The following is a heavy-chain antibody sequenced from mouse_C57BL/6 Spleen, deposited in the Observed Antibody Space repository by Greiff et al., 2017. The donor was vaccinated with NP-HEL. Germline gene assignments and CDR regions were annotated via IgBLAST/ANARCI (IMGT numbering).Heavy chain of an antibody. CDR1: GFTFSDYY. Sequence: EVMLVESEGGLVQPGSSMKLSCTASGFTFSDYYMAWVRQVPEKGLEWVANINYDGSSTYYLDSLKSRFIISRDNAKNILYLQMSSLKSEDTATYYCARVGYLSYYFDYWGQGTTLTVSS. V-gene: IGHV5-16*01. D-gene: IGHD5-1*01. CDR3: ARVGYLSYYFDY. J-gene: IGHJ2*01. CDR2: INYDGSST.